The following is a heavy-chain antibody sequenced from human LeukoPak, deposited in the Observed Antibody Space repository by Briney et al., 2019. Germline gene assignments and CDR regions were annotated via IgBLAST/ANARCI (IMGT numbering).Heavy chain of an antibody. CDR2: IYSGGST. Sequence: GGSLRLSCAASGFTVSSNYMSWVRQAPGKGLEWVSVIYSGGSTYYADSVKGRFTISRDNSKNTLYLQMNSLRAEDTAVYYCALDYYYGSGENDYWGQGTLVTVSS. J-gene: IGHJ4*02. V-gene: IGHV3-53*01. CDR1: GFTVSSNY. D-gene: IGHD3-10*01. CDR3: ALDYYYGSGENDY.